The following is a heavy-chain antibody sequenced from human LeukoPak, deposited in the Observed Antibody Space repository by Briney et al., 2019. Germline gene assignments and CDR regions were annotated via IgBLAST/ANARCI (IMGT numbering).Heavy chain of an antibody. CDR2: IYYSGST. D-gene: IGHD2-15*01. CDR3: AAGHRGGKSPYYYGMDV. CDR1: GGSISSSSYY. J-gene: IGHJ6*02. V-gene: IGHV4-39*07. Sequence: SETLSLTCTVSGGSISSSSYYWGWIRQPPGKGLEWIGSIYYSGSTYYNPSRKSRVTISVDTSKNQFSLKLGSVTAADTAVYYCAAGHRGGKSPYYYGMDVWGQGTTVTVSS.